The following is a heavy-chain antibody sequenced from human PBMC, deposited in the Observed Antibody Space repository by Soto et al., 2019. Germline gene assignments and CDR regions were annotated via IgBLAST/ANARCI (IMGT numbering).Heavy chain of an antibody. J-gene: IGHJ6*02. D-gene: IGHD3-22*01. CDR3: ARGDATKIVVTTYYGLDV. CDR1: GGSFSNYG. V-gene: IGHV1-69*12. CDR2: IIPVFGTP. Sequence: QVQVVQSGAEVKKPGSSVKVSCKASGGSFSNYGISWVRQAPGQGLEWMGGIIPVFGTPHYAQKFQDRVTITAVESTSTGYMEVSSLTSEDTADYYCARGDATKIVVTTYYGLDVWGQGTTVTVSS.